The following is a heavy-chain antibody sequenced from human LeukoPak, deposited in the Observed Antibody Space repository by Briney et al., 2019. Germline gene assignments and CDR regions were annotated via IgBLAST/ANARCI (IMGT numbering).Heavy chain of an antibody. CDR1: GFTFSSCW. CDR3: ARVTYYYDSSGYPPDY. D-gene: IGHD3-22*01. J-gene: IGHJ4*02. Sequence: PGGSLSLSCAASGFTFSSCWMHWVRQAPGKGLVWVSRINSDGSSTSYADSVKGRFTISRDNAKNTLYLQMNSLRAEDTAVYYCARVTYYYDSSGYPPDYWGQGTLVTVSS. V-gene: IGHV3-74*01. CDR2: INSDGSST.